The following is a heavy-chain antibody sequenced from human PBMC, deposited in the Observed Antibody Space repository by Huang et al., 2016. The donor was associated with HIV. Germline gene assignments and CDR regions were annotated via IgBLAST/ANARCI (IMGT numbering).Heavy chain of an antibody. D-gene: IGHD3-22*01. CDR2: INSDGSST. CDR3: ARDPRIQSWLNFFDY. Sequence: EVQLVESGGGLVQPGGSLRLSCAASGFSISSYWMHWVRQAPGKGLVWVSRINSDGSSTSYADSVKGRFTISRDNAKNTLYLQMNSLRAEDTAVYYCARDPRIQSWLNFFDYWDQGTLVSVSS. J-gene: IGHJ4*02. CDR1: GFSISSYW. V-gene: IGHV3-74*01.